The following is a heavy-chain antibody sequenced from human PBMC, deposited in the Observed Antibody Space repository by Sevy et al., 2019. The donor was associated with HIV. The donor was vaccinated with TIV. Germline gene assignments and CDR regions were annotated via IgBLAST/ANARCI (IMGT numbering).Heavy chain of an antibody. J-gene: IGHJ4*02. Sequence: GGSLRLSCAVSGFIFSGYSMNWVRQAPGKGLEWVSYISSSSDIIYYAYSVKGRFTISRDNARNSLYLQMNSLRDEDTAVYYCARTIAAAETFDYWGQGALVTVSS. CDR2: ISSSSDII. V-gene: IGHV3-48*02. CDR3: ARTIAAAETFDY. D-gene: IGHD6-25*01. CDR1: GFIFSGYS.